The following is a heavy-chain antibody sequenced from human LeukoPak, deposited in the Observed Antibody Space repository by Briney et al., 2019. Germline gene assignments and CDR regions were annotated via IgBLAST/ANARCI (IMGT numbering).Heavy chain of an antibody. CDR1: GFTFSAYE. CDR2: ISSSGSTT. V-gene: IGHV3-48*03. D-gene: IGHD6-25*01. J-gene: IGHJ4*02. CDR3: ARDGDLTPAVPFDY. Sequence: GGSLRLSCAASGFTFSAYEMNWVRQAPGKGLEWVSFISSSGSTTYYADSVKGRFTISRDNAKNSLYLQMNSLRAEDTAIYYCARDGDLTPAVPFDYWGQGTLVTVSS.